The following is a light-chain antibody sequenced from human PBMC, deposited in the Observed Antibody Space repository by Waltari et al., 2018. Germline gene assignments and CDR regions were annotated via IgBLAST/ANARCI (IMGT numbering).Light chain of an antibody. V-gene: IGKV3D-20*02. CDR1: QSVSGS. Sequence: ATLSCRASQSVSGSLAWYQQKPGQAPRLLIYGASSRATGIPDRFGGSGSGTDFTLTISSLEPEDVAVYYCLQRSVWPWTFGQGTKVEIK. CDR3: LQRSVWPWT. CDR2: GAS. J-gene: IGKJ1*01.